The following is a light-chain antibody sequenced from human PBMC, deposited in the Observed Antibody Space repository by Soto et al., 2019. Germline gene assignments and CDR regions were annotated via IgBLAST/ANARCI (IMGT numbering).Light chain of an antibody. Sequence: EIVLTQSPATLSLSPGEGATLSCGASQSVSSSYLAWYKQKPGLAPRLVIYDASNRATGIPDRFSGSGSGTDFTLTISRLQPEDFAVYYCQYYGSSITFGQGTRLEIK. CDR2: DAS. J-gene: IGKJ5*01. CDR1: QSVSSSY. CDR3: QYYGSSIT. V-gene: IGKV3D-20*01.